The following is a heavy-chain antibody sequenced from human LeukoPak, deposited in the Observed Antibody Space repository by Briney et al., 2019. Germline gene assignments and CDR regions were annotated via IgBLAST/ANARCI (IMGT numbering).Heavy chain of an antibody. Sequence: SESLSLTCGVSGGSITTTNWWTWFRQPPGKGLEWIGEVHLDGRTNYNPSLESRLTISVDLSENHISLRLTSVTAADTAVYYCAREGGFYRPLDYSGQGTLVTVSS. CDR1: GGSITTTNW. V-gene: IGHV4-4*02. CDR3: AREGGFYRPLDY. D-gene: IGHD3-3*01. CDR2: VHLDGRT. J-gene: IGHJ4*02.